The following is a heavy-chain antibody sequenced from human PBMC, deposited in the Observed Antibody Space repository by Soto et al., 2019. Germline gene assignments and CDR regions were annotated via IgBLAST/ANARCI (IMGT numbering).Heavy chain of an antibody. CDR1: GGSIITAGYY. Sequence: NPSETLSLTCNVSGGSIITAGYYWSWIRQHPGKGLGWIGYIYYNGNTHYNPSLKSRVIISVDTSKNQFSLDLSSVTAADTAMYCCARERDGNEREDAFDIWGQGTLVTVS. CDR3: ARERDGNEREDAFDI. J-gene: IGHJ3*02. D-gene: IGHD1-1*01. CDR2: IYYNGNT. V-gene: IGHV4-31*03.